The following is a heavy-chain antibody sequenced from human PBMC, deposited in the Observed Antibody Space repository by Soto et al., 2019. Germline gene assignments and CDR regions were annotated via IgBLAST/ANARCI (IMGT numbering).Heavy chain of an antibody. CDR2: IYYSGST. V-gene: IGHV4-59*01. D-gene: IGHD3-10*01. J-gene: IGHJ6*02. CDR3: ARDRRVRGVIRLGDV. CDR1: GGSISSYY. Sequence: QVQLQESGPGLVKPSETLSLTCTVSGGSISSYYWSWIRQPPGKGLEWIAYIYYSGSTNYNPSLMSRVTISVDTSKNQFSLKLSSVTAADTAVYYCARDRRVRGVIRLGDVWGQGTTVTVSS.